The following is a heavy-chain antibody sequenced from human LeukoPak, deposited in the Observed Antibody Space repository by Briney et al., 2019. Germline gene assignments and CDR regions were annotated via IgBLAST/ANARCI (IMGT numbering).Heavy chain of an antibody. CDR3: ARDRDTAMGL. V-gene: IGHV3-30-3*01. CDR2: ISYDGNDK. CDR1: GFTFSSYA. D-gene: IGHD5-18*01. Sequence: GGSLRLSCAASGFTFSSYAMHWVRQAPGKGLEWVAVISYDGNDKYYTDSVKGRFTISRDKSKNTLYLQMNSLRAEDTAVYYCARDRDTAMGLWGQGTLVTVSS. J-gene: IGHJ4*02.